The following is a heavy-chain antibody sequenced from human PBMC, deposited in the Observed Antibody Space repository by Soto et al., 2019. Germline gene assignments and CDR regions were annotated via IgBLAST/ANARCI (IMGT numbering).Heavy chain of an antibody. D-gene: IGHD2-2*01. J-gene: IGHJ4*02. V-gene: IGHV3-23*01. CDR2: ISGSGGST. CDR3: AKTFRSLGVTRPQSFDY. CDR1: GFTFSSYA. Sequence: GGSLRLSCAASGFTFSSYAMSWVRQAPGKGLEWVSAISGSGGSTYYADSVKGRFTISRDNSKNTLYLQMNSLRAEDTAVYYCAKTFRSLGVTRPQSFDYWGQGTLVTVSS.